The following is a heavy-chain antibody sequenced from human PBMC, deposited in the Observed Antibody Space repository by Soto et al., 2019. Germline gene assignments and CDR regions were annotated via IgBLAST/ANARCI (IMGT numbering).Heavy chain of an antibody. CDR3: VSQRTTVPYHAYFDY. CDR2: VYYRGRS. V-gene: IGHV4-39*01. D-gene: IGHD4-17*01. Sequence: PSETLSLTCTVSGGSVTNSSYYWGWIRQSPGKGLEWIGSVYYRGRSYSKSSVKSRVTISVDTSKNRFSLSLNSVTASDTAVYFCVSQRTTVPYHAYFDYWGQGALVTVSS. J-gene: IGHJ4*01. CDR1: GGSVTNSSYY.